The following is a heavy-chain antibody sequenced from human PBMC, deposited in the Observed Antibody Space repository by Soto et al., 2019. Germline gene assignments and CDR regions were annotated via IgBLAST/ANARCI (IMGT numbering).Heavy chain of an antibody. J-gene: IGHJ6*03. CDR3: AKDVVGYCSGGSCYYYYYMDV. D-gene: IGHD2-15*01. V-gene: IGHV3-23*01. Sequence: SGGSLRLSCAASGFTFSSYAMSWVRQAPGKGLEWVSAISGSGGSTYYADSVKGRFTISRDNSKNTLYLQMNSLRAEDTAVYYCAKDVVGYCSGGSCYYYYYMDVWGKGTTVTSP. CDR1: GFTFSSYA. CDR2: ISGSGGST.